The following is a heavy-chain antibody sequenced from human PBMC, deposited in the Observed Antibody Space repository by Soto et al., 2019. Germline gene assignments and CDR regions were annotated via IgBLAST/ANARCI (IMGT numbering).Heavy chain of an antibody. D-gene: IGHD6-13*01. J-gene: IGHJ4*02. Sequence: GGSLRLSCASSGFTFSSYAMHLVRQAPGKGLEWVAVISYDGSNKYYADSVKGRFTISRDNSKNTLYLQMNSLRAEDTAVYYCAKDIVYSSSWRPPVDYWGQGTLVTVSS. CDR2: ISYDGSNK. V-gene: IGHV3-30*04. CDR1: GFTFSSYA. CDR3: AKDIVYSSSWRPPVDY.